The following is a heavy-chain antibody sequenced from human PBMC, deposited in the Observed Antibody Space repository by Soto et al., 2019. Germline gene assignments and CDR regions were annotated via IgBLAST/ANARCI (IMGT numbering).Heavy chain of an antibody. D-gene: IGHD6-6*01. CDR1: GYTFTGYY. CDR3: ARGGSSSLDY. J-gene: IGHJ4*02. CDR2: INPNSGGT. Sequence: QEQLVQSGAEVKKPGASVKVSCKASGYTFTGYYMHWVRQAPGQGPEWMGWINPNSGGTTYAQKFQGRVTVTRDTPISTACIEPSSLRSDDTAVYYCARGGSSSLDYWGQGTLVTVSS. V-gene: IGHV1-2*02.